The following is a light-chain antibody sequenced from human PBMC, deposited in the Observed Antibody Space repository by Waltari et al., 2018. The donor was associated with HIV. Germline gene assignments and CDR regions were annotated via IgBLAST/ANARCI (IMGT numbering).Light chain of an antibody. J-gene: IGLJ3*02. V-gene: IGLV3-19*01. Sequence: SSELAQDPAVSVALGLTVRINCQGASVRSYYASWYQQKPGQAPVLVIYGENNRPSGIPDRFSGSRSGNTASLTIAGAQAEDEADYYCNSRDDSGHWFFGGGTKVTVL. CDR3: NSRDDSGHWF. CDR2: GEN. CDR1: SVRSYY.